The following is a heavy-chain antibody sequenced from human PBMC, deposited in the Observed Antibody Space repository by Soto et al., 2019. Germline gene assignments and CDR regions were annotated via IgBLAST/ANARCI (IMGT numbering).Heavy chain of an antibody. CDR1: GFSLSNARMG. Sequence: QVTLKESGPVLVKPTETLTLTCTVSGFSLSNARMGVSWIRQPRGKALEWLAHIFSNDEKSYSTSLKSRLTISKDTSKSQVVLTMTNMDPVDTATYYCARIWAVAGLYYFDYWGQGTLVTVSS. CDR3: ARIWAVAGLYYFDY. CDR2: IFSNDEK. D-gene: IGHD6-19*01. J-gene: IGHJ4*02. V-gene: IGHV2-26*01.